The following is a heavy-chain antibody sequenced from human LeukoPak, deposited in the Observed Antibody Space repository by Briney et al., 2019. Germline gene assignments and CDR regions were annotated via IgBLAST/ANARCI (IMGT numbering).Heavy chain of an antibody. CDR1: GYSISSGYY. CDR2: IYHSESS. Sequence: SETLSLTCSVSGYSISSGYYWGWIRQPPGKGLEWIGTIYHSESSYYNPSLKSRVTISIDTSKNHFSLKLTSVTSADTAVYYCARGGASSRYFDFWGQGTLVTVSS. V-gene: IGHV4-38-2*02. D-gene: IGHD6-13*01. J-gene: IGHJ4*02. CDR3: ARGGASSRYFDF.